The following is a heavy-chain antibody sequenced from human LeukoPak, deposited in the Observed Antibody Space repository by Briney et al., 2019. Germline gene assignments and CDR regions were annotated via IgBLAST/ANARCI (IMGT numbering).Heavy chain of an antibody. J-gene: IGHJ4*02. Sequence: PGGSLRLSCAASEFTFSSYSMNWVRQAPGKGLEWVSYVSSKSNTKYYADSAKGRFTISRDNAKNSLYLQMNSLRAEDTAVYYCARDDFYDSSGYHPTSWGQGTLVTVSS. CDR3: ARDDFYDSSGYHPTS. CDR2: VSSKSNTK. CDR1: EFTFSSYS. V-gene: IGHV3-48*01. D-gene: IGHD3-22*01.